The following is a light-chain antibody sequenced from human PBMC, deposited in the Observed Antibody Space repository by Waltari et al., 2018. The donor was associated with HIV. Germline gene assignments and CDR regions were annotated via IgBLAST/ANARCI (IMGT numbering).Light chain of an antibody. CDR2: DVT. CDR1: ARDFGDYNY. Sequence: QSVLTQPASVSGAPGHPITIPCTGTARDFGDYNYVSWYQQLPGKAPKLVIYDVTPRPSGISHRFSGSRSGTTASLTISGLQAEDEADYYCSSYARNSPWLFGGGTKLTVL. J-gene: IGLJ2*01. V-gene: IGLV2-14*03. CDR3: SSYARNSPWL.